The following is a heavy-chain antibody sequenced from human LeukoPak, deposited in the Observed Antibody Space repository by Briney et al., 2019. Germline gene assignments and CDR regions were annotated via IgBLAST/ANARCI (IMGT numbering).Heavy chain of an antibody. J-gene: IGHJ4*02. CDR1: GLTFSSYA. CDR2: ISYDGSNK. V-gene: IGHV3-30-3*01. D-gene: IGHD6-13*01. CDR3: ARGQHLDYLDY. Sequence: PGRSLRLSCAASGLTFSSYAMHWVRQAPGKGLEWVAVISYDGSNKYYADSVKGRFTISRDNSKNTLYLQMNSLRAEDTAVYYCARGQHLDYLDYWGQGTLVTVSS.